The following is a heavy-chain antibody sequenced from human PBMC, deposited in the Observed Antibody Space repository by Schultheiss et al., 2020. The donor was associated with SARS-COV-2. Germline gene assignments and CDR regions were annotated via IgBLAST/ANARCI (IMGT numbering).Heavy chain of an antibody. CDR3: ARDQGYAFDI. CDR2: INSDGTTT. Sequence: GGSLRLSCAASGFTFSSYWMHWVRQAPGKGLVWVSRINSDGTTTGYADSVQGRFTISRDNAKNTLYLQMNSLRAEDTAVYYCARDQGYAFDIWGQGTMVTVSS. J-gene: IGHJ3*02. CDR1: GFTFSSYW. V-gene: IGHV3-74*01.